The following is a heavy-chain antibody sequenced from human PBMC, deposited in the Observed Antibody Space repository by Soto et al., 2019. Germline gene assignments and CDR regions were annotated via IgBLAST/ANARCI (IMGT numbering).Heavy chain of an antibody. Sequence: ASVKVSCKASGYTFTGYYMHWVRQAPGQGLEWMGWINPNSGGTNYAQKSQGWVTMTRDTSISTAYMELSRLRSDDTAVYYCARGAPSPGIAAAGTSTGTTYYFDYWGQGTLVTVSS. CDR2: INPNSGGT. V-gene: IGHV1-2*04. J-gene: IGHJ4*02. D-gene: IGHD6-13*01. CDR1: GYTFTGYY. CDR3: ARGAPSPGIAAAGTSTGTTYYFDY.